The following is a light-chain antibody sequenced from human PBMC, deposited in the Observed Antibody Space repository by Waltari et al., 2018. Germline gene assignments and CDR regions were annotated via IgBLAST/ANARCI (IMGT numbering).Light chain of an antibody. CDR2: DVT. CDR3: SSYTISSTWV. V-gene: IGLV2-11*01. J-gene: IGLJ3*02. Sequence: QSALTQPRSVSGSPGQSVTISCSGTSLDVGGYNYVSWYQQYPGKAPNLIIYDVTKRPSGVPDRFSGSKSGNTAALTISGLQTDDEADYYCSSYTISSTWVFGGGTKLTVL. CDR1: SLDVGGYNY.